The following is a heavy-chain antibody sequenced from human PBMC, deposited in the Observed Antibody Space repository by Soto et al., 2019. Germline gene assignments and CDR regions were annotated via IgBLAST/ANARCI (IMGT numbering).Heavy chain of an antibody. V-gene: IGHV4-39*02. CDR1: GGSVSYNSYY. Sequence: PSETLSLTCSVSGGSVSYNSYYWGWIRQPPGKGLEWVGGIFYTGTTYYSPSLKDRVTISVDTSKNSFSLNLTSVTAADTGVYFCARLVVVVPVPNAWGQGTLVTVSS. CDR2: IFYTGTT. D-gene: IGHD2-15*01. J-gene: IGHJ5*02. CDR3: ARLVVVVPVPNA.